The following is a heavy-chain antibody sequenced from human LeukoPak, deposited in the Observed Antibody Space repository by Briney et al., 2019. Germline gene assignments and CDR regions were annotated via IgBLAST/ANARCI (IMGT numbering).Heavy chain of an antibody. CDR1: KFTFSNYG. CDR3: AKEYDSGGYGAYFDY. J-gene: IGHJ4*02. V-gene: IGHV3-30*18. CDR2: ISSDGGTK. D-gene: IGHD3-10*01. Sequence: GGSLRLSCTASKFTFSNYGMQWVRQAPGKGLEWVAVISSDGGTKYYADSVRGRFTLSRDNSRNTLDLQMNSLGPEDTAVYYCAKEYDSGGYGAYFDYWGQGTLVTVSS.